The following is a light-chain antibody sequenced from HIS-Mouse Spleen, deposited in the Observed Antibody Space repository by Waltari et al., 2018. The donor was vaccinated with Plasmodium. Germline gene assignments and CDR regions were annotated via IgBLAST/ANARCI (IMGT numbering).Light chain of an antibody. CDR2: AAS. Sequence: AIRMTQTPSSFSASTGARVTITCRASQGISSYLAWYQQKPGKAPKLLIYAASTLQNGVPARFSGSGAGTDFTLTISCLQSEDFATYYCQQYYSYPYTFGQGTKLEIK. V-gene: IGKV1-8*01. CDR1: QGISSY. J-gene: IGKJ2*01. CDR3: QQYYSYPYT.